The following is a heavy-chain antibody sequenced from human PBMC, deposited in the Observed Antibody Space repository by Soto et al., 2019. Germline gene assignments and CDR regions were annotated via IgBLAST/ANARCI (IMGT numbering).Heavy chain of an antibody. CDR2: INPSGGST. J-gene: IGHJ6*02. CDR3: ARDRKKSGRDYYYGMDV. D-gene: IGHD3-3*01. Sequence: ASVKVSCKESGYTFTSYYMHWVRQAPGQGLEWMGIINPSGGSTSYAQKFQGRVTMTRDTSTSTVYMELSSLRSEDTAVYYCARDRKKSGRDYYYGMDVWGQGTTVTVSS. V-gene: IGHV1-46*01. CDR1: GYTFTSYY.